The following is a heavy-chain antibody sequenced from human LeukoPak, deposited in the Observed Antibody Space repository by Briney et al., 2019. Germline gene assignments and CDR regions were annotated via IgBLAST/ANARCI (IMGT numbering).Heavy chain of an antibody. V-gene: IGHV4-30-4*08. CDR3: ARLAVADLAADY. CDR1: GGSISSGDYY. D-gene: IGHD6-19*01. CDR2: IYYSGST. J-gene: IGHJ4*02. Sequence: PSETLSLTCTVSGGSISSGDYYWSWIRQPPGKGLEWIGYIYYSGSTYYNPSLKSRVTISVDTSKNQFSLKLSSVTAADTAVYYCARLAVADLAADYWGQGTLVTVSS.